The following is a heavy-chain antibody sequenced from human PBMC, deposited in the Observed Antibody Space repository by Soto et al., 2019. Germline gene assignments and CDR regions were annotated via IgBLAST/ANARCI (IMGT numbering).Heavy chain of an antibody. CDR1: GGTFSSYA. D-gene: IGHD3-22*01. V-gene: IGHV1-69*13. J-gene: IGHJ3*02. CDR3: ARNDLITMIGKKYDAFDI. Sequence: ASVKVSCKASGGTFSSYAISWVRQAPGQGLEWMGGIIPIFGTANYAQKFQGRVTITADESTSTAYMELSSLRSEDTAVYYCARNDLITMIGKKYDAFDIWGQGTMVTVSS. CDR2: IIPIFGTA.